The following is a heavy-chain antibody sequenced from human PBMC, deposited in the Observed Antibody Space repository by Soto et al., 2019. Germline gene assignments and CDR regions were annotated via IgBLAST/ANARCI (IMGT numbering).Heavy chain of an antibody. J-gene: IGHJ4*02. Sequence: QVQLVQSGAEVKKPGSSVKVSCKASGGTFSSYAISWVRQAPGQGLEWMGGIIPIFGTANYAQKFQGRVTITADEYTSTADMELSSLRSEDTAVYYCARDPDCSSTSCYGSFDYWGQGTLVTVSS. D-gene: IGHD2-2*01. V-gene: IGHV1-69*01. CDR3: ARDPDCSSTSCYGSFDY. CDR2: IIPIFGTA. CDR1: GGTFSSYA.